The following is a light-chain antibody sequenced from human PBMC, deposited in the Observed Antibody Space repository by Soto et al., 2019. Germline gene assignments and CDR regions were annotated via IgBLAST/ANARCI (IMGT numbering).Light chain of an antibody. CDR2: EAI. Sequence: SVLTQPACVSGSPEQSITISCTGSSADIGGYNYVSWYQHKPGKAPKLIIYEAINHTSGVTIRFSGSKSGSTASLTISGLQTEDVDDYYCTTYSPANSLCLVAIGTKV. J-gene: IGLJ1*01. V-gene: IGLV2-14*01. CDR1: SADIGGYNY. CDR3: TTYSPANSLCL.